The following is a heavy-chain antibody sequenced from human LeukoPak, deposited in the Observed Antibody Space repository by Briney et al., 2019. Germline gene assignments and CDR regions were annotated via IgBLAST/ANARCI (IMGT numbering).Heavy chain of an antibody. CDR2: IYYSGST. Sequence: PSETLSLTCTVSGGSISSSSYYWGWIRQPPGKGLEWIGYIYYSGSTYYNPSLKSRVTISVDTSKNQFSLKLSSVTAADTAVYYCAREMVREPYYYYGMDVWGQGTTVTVSS. J-gene: IGHJ6*02. V-gene: IGHV4-30-4*08. CDR3: AREMVREPYYYYGMDV. D-gene: IGHD3-10*01. CDR1: GGSISSSSYY.